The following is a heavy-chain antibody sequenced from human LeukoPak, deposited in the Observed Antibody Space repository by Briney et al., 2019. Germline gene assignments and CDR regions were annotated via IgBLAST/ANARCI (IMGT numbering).Heavy chain of an antibody. CDR2: IYTSGST. J-gene: IGHJ3*02. CDR1: GGSISSYY. CDR3: ARGFPGTYYDFWGGYSGAFDI. V-gene: IGHV4-4*07. Sequence: TSETLSLTCTVSGGSISSYYWSWIRQPAGKGLEWIGRIYTSGSTNYNPSLKSRVTMSLDTSKNQFSLKLSSVTAADTAVYYCARGFPGTYYDFWGGYSGAFDIWGQGTMVTVSS. D-gene: IGHD3-3*01.